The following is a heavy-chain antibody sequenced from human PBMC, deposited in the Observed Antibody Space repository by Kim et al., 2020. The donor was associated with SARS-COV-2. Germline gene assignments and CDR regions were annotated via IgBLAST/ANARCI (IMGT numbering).Heavy chain of an antibody. J-gene: IGHJ4*02. CDR1: GGSFSGYY. CDR3: ARRRGVRGALPDY. D-gene: IGHD3-10*01. CDR2: INHSGST. Sequence: SETLSLTCAVYGGSFSGYYWSWIRQPPGKGLEWIWEINHSGSTNYNPPLKSRVTISVDTSKNQFSLKLSSVTAADTAVYYCARRRGVRGALPDYWGQGTLVTVSS. V-gene: IGHV4-34*01.